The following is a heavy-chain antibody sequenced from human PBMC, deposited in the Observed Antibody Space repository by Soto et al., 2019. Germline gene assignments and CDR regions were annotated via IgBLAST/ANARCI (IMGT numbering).Heavy chain of an antibody. Sequence: PSETLSLTCAVSGGSISSGGYSWSWIRQPPGKGLEWIGYIYHSGSTYYTPSLKIRVTISVDRSKNQFSLKLSSVTAADTAVYYCASLPIVWGQGTLVTVSS. J-gene: IGHJ4*02. CDR2: IYHSGST. CDR1: GGSISSGGYS. CDR3: ASLPIV. V-gene: IGHV4-30-2*01. D-gene: IGHD3-16*02.